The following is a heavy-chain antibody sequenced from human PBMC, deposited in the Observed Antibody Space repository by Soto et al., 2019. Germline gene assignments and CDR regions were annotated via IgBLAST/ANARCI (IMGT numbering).Heavy chain of an antibody. J-gene: IGHJ6*02. V-gene: IGHV3-13*01. CDR3: ARVEPAVGADYYYGMDV. D-gene: IGHD6-19*01. Sequence: GGSLRLSCAASGFTFSSYDMHWVRQATGKGLEWVSAIGTAGDTYYPGSVKGRFTISRENAKNSLYLQMNSLRAEDTAVYYCARVEPAVGADYYYGMDVWGQGTTVTVSS. CDR2: IGTAGDT. CDR1: GFTFSSYD.